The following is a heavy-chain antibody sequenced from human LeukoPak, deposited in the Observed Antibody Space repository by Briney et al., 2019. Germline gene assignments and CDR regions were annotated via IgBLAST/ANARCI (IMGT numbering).Heavy chain of an antibody. Sequence: LSGGSLRLSCAASGFTFDDYAMHWVRQAPGKGLEWVSLISWDGGSTYYADSVKGRFTISRDNSKNTLYLQMNNLRAEDTAVYYCAKARFDSSGYYPPYFDYWGQGTLVTVSS. V-gene: IGHV3-43D*04. D-gene: IGHD3-22*01. CDR2: ISWDGGST. CDR3: AKARFDSSGYYPPYFDY. J-gene: IGHJ4*02. CDR1: GFTFDDYA.